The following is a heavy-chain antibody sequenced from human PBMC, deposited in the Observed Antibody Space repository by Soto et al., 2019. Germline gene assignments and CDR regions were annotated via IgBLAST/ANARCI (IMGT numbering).Heavy chain of an antibody. CDR2: IIPIFGTA. Sequence: QVQLVQSGAEVKKPGSSVKVSCKASVGTFSSYAISWVRQAPGQGLEWMGGIIPIFGTANYAQKFQGRVTITAEESTSTADMEMSSLRSEDTTVYYCARVVTVVKSFHYWYFDLWGRGTLVTVSS. V-gene: IGHV1-69*12. CDR3: ARVVTVVKSFHYWYFDL. D-gene: IGHD2-15*01. CDR1: VGTFSSYA. J-gene: IGHJ2*01.